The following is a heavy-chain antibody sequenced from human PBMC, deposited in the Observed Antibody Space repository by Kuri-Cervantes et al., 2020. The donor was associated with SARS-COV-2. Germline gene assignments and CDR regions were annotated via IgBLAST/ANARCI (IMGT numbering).Heavy chain of an antibody. CDR2: ISVSGGST. CDR3: ARAYCGGDCEFDY. CDR1: GLTFGSYV. V-gene: IGHV3-23*01. D-gene: IGHD2-21*02. J-gene: IGHJ4*02. Sequence: GGSLRLSCAASGLTFGSYVMNWVRQAPGKGLEWVSTISVSGGSTYYADSVKGRFTISRDSSENTLYLQMNSLRAEDTAVYYCARAYCGGDCEFDYWGQGTLVTVSS.